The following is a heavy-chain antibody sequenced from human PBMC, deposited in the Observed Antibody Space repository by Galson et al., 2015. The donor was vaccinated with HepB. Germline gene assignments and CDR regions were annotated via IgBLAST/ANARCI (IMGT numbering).Heavy chain of an antibody. Sequence: SVKVSCKASGYTFTSYDINWVRQATGQGLEWMGWMNPNSGNTGYAQKFQGRVTMTRNTSISTAYMELSSLRSEDTAVYYCAIGYSYGFPFDIWGQGTMVTVSS. D-gene: IGHD5-18*01. J-gene: IGHJ3*02. CDR3: AIGYSYGFPFDI. CDR1: GYTFTSYD. V-gene: IGHV1-8*01. CDR2: MNPNSGNT.